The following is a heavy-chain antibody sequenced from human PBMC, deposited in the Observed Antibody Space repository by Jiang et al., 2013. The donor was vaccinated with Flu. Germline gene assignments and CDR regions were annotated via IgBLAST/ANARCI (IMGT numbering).Heavy chain of an antibody. CDR3: ARIHRLLTIAAAGIDY. D-gene: IGHD6-13*01. CDR2: IFSNDEK. J-gene: IGHJ4*02. CDR1: GFSLSNARMG. Sequence: PTQTLTLTCTVSGFSLSNARMGVSWIRQPPGKALEWLAHIFSNDEKSYSTSLKSRLTISKDTSKSQVVLTMTNMDPVDTATYYCARIHRLLTIAAAGIDYWGQGTLVTVSS. V-gene: IGHV2-26*01.